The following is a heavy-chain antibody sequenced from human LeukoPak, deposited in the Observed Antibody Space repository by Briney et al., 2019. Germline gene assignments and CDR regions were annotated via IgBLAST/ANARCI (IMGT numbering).Heavy chain of an antibody. V-gene: IGHV3-43D*03. J-gene: IGHJ4*02. CDR1: GFTFDDYA. CDR2: ISWDGGTT. CDR3: AKDDIAVTGTPKE. Sequence: PGGSLRLSCAASGFTFDDYAMHWVRRAPGKGLEWVSLISWDGGTTYYGDSVKGRFTISRDNSKNFLYLQMNSLRVEDTALYYCAKDDIAVTGTPKEWGQGTLVTVSS. D-gene: IGHD6-19*01.